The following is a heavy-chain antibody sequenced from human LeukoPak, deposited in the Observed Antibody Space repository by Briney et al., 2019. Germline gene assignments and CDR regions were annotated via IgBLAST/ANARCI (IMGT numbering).Heavy chain of an antibody. D-gene: IGHD1-26*01. CDR1: GYTFTTYY. CDR2: INPNSGGT. J-gene: IGHJ4*02. Sequence: GASVKVSCKASGYTFTTYYISWVRQATGQGLEWMGWINPNSGGTNYAQKFQGRVTMTRDTSISTVYMELSRLTSDDTAVYYCARGYSGTYYGLTVDYWGQGTLVTVSS. CDR3: ARGYSGTYYGLTVDY. V-gene: IGHV1-2*02.